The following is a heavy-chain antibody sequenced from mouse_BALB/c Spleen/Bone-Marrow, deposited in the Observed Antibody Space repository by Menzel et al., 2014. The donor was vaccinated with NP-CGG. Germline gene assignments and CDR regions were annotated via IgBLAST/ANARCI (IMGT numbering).Heavy chain of an antibody. D-gene: IGHD2-12*01. Sequence: VHVKQSGPELVKPGASVKMSCKASGYTFTSYVIHWVKQKPGQGLEWIAYINHYNDDTKYNEKFRGKATLTSDKSSSTAYMELSSLTSEDSAVFYCARWGRYDWYFDVWGAGTTVTVSS. CDR1: GYTFTSYV. J-gene: IGHJ1*01. CDR2: INHYNDDT. V-gene: IGHV1-14*01. CDR3: ARWGRYDWYFDV.